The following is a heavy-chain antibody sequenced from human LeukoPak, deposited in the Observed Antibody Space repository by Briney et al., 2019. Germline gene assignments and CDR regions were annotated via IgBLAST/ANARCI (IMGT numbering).Heavy chain of an antibody. V-gene: IGHV3-21*01. CDR1: GFTFSSYS. J-gene: IGHJ4*02. CDR3: ARGFASSGYYRLRPYYFDY. CDR2: MSSISSYI. Sequence: GGSLRLSCAASGFTFSSYSMNWVRQAPGKGLEWVSSMSSISSYIYYADSGKGRFTISRDNAKNSLYLQMNSLRAEDTAVYYCARGFASSGYYRLRPYYFDYWGQGTLVTVSS. D-gene: IGHD3-22*01.